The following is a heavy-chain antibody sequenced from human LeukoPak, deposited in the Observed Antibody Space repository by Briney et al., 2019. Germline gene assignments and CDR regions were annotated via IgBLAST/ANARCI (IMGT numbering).Heavy chain of an antibody. D-gene: IGHD1-1*01. J-gene: IGHJ4*02. CDR3: AKATGTLGN. CDR1: GFTFSSFT. V-gene: IGHV3-23*01. Sequence: PGGSLRLSCAASGFTFSSFTMSWVRQAPGKGLEWVSAMSGSGRSTYYADSVKGRFTISRDNSKNTLHLQMNSLTAEDTAMYYCAKATGTLGNWGQGTLVTVSS. CDR2: MSGSGRST.